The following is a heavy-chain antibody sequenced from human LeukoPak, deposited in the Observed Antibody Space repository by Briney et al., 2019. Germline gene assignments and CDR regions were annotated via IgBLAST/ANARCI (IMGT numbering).Heavy chain of an antibody. CDR3: ARQPNLYMVRVDHFDY. J-gene: IGHJ4*02. Sequence: SVKVSCKASGGTFSSYAISWVRQAPGQGLEWMGGIIPIFGTANYAQKFQGRVTITTDESTSTAYMELSSLRSEDTAVYYCARQPNLYMVRVDHFDYWGQGTLVTVSS. D-gene: IGHD3-10*01. CDR2: IIPIFGTA. CDR1: GGTFSSYA. V-gene: IGHV1-69*05.